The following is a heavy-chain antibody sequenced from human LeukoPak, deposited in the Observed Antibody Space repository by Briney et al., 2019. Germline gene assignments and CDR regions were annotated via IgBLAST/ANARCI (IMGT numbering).Heavy chain of an antibody. CDR2: IISDGSST. J-gene: IGHJ4*02. V-gene: IGHV3-74*01. Sequence: PGGSLRLSCAASGFTFSSYWMHWVRHAPGKGLVWVSRIISDGSSTSYADSVKGRFTISRDNAKNTLYLQLNSLRADDTAVYYCASGKGSSRSLDYWGQGTLVTVSP. CDR1: GFTFSSYW. CDR3: ASGKGSSRSLDY. D-gene: IGHD6-13*01.